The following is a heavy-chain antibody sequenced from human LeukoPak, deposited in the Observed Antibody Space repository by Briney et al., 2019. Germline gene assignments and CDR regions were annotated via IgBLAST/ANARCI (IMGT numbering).Heavy chain of an antibody. CDR1: GYTFTSYG. V-gene: IGHV1-18*01. CDR2: ISAYNGST. D-gene: IGHD6-19*01. Sequence: ASVKVSCKASGYTFTSYGISWVRQAPGQGLEWMGWISAYNGSTNYAQKLQGRVTMTTDTSTSTAYMELSSLRSEDTAVYYCASGHSSGWYWDFDYWGQGTLVTVSS. J-gene: IGHJ4*02. CDR3: ASGHSSGWYWDFDY.